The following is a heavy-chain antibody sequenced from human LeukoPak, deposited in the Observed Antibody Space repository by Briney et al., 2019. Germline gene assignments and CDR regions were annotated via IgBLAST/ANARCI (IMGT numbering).Heavy chain of an antibody. V-gene: IGHV4-30-2*01. J-gene: IGHJ4*02. Sequence: PSETLSLTRAVSGGSISSGGYSWSWIRQPPGKGLEWIGYIYHSGSTYYNPSLKSRVTISVDRSKNQFSLKLSSVTAADTAVYYCARVRTGSFDYWGQGTLVTVSS. CDR3: ARVRTGSFDY. D-gene: IGHD7-27*01. CDR2: IYHSGST. CDR1: GGSISSGGYS.